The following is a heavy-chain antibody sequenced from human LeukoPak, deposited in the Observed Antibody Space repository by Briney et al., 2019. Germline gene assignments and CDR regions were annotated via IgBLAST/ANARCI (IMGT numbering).Heavy chain of an antibody. Sequence: PGGSLRLSCAASGSTFSSYSMNWVRQAPGKGLEWVSSISSSSSYIYYADSVKGRFTISRDNAKNSLYLQMNSLGAENTAVYYCARRRDGYYFDYWGQGTLVTVSS. CDR1: GSTFSSYS. CDR3: ARRRDGYYFDY. V-gene: IGHV3-21*01. CDR2: ISSSSSYI. J-gene: IGHJ4*02. D-gene: IGHD5-24*01.